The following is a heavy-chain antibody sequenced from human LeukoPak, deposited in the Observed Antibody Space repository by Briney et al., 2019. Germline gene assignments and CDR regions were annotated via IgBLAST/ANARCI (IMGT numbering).Heavy chain of an antibody. CDR1: GGSISSSSYY. D-gene: IGHD4-17*01. CDR3: ARDFYGDNRGPV. J-gene: IGHJ4*02. V-gene: IGHV4-39*07. Sequence: SETLSLTCTVSGGSISSSSYYWGWIRQPPGKGLEWIGRIYTSGSTNYNPSLKSRVTMSVDTSKNQFSLKLSSVTAADTAVYYCARDFYGDNRGPVWGQGTLVTVSS. CDR2: IYTSGST.